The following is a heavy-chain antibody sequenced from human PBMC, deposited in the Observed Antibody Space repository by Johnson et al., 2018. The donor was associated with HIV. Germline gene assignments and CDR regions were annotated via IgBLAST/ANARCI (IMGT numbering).Heavy chain of an antibody. CDR3: ARDTYYYDSSSYVDAFDI. J-gene: IGHJ3*02. D-gene: IGHD3-22*01. Sequence: EVQLVESGGGLEQPGGSLRLSCVASAFTFSRYAMSCVRQAPGKGLEWVPSISGSGGTTDYADSVKGRFTISRDNSKNTLYLQMNSLRAEDMAVYYCARDTYYYDSSSYVDAFDIWGQGTVVTVSS. V-gene: IGHV3-23*04. CDR1: AFTFSRYA. CDR2: ISGSGGTT.